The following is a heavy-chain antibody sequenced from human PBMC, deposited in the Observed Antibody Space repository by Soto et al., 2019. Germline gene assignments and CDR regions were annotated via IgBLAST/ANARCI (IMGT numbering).Heavy chain of an antibody. D-gene: IGHD5-12*01. V-gene: IGHV1-46*03. CDR3: ARDWLPSGLVGMDV. Sequence: QVQLVRSGAEVKKPGASVKISCKASGYTFTTYYIHWVRQAPGQGLEWMGIINPSGGSTTYGQELQGRVTMTRDTSTSTVYMELSSLRFEDTALYYCARDWLPSGLVGMDVWGQGTTVTVSS. CDR1: GYTFTTYY. J-gene: IGHJ6*02. CDR2: INPSGGST.